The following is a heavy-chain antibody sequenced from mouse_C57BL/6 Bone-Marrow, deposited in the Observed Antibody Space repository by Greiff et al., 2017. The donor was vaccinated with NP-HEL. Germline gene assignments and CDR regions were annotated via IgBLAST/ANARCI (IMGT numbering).Heavy chain of an antibody. J-gene: IGHJ4*01. CDR2: LWSGGST. V-gene: IGHV2-4*01. D-gene: IGHD1-1*01. Sequence: VQLQQSGPGLVQPSQSLSITCTVSGFSLTSSGVHWVRQPPGKGLEWLGVLWSGGSTDYNAAFISRLSISKDNSKSHVFFKMNSLKADDTAIYYCAKRGYYYGSSYEYAMDYWGQGTSVTVSS. CDR1: GFSLTSSG. CDR3: AKRGYYYGSSYEYAMDY.